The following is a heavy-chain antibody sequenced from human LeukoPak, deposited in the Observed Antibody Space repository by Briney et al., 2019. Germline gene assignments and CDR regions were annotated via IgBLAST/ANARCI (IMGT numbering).Heavy chain of an antibody. Sequence: GESLKISCKGSGYNFTSYWIGWVRQMPGKGLEWMGIIHPGDSDTTYSPSFQGQVTISADKSISTVYLQWTSLKASDTAMYYCARRRDGYNYVGTDYWGQGTLVTVSS. D-gene: IGHD5-24*01. V-gene: IGHV5-51*01. CDR1: GYNFTSYW. CDR3: ARRRDGYNYVGTDY. J-gene: IGHJ4*02. CDR2: IHPGDSDT.